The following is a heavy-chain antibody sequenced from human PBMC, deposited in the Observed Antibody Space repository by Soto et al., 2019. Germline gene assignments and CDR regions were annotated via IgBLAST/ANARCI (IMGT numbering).Heavy chain of an antibody. CDR3: AGLWDRCFDA. CDR2: IKNKASSYTT. CDR1: GFTFSDHY. Sequence: PGGSLRLSCAASGFTFSDHYMDWVRQAPGKGLEWVGRIKNKASSYTTEYAASVKGRFTISRDDSKNSLYLQMNSLKTEDTAVYYCAGLWDRCFDAGGQGTRVTVSS. D-gene: IGHD1-26*01. J-gene: IGHJ5*02. V-gene: IGHV3-72*01.